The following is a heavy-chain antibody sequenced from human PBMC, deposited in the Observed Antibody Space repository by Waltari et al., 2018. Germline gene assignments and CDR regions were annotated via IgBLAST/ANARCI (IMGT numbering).Heavy chain of an antibody. V-gene: IGHV1-69*01. CDR3: ARGRVITMIVVVSYYYYGMDV. Sequence: QVQLVQSGAEVKKPGSSVKVSCKASGGTFSSYAISWVRQAPGPGLEWMGGIIPIFGTANYAQKFQGRVTITADESTSTAYMELSSLRSEDTAVYYCARGRVITMIVVVSYYYYGMDVWGQGTTVTVSS. CDR1: GGTFSSYA. CDR2: IIPIFGTA. J-gene: IGHJ6*02. D-gene: IGHD3-22*01.